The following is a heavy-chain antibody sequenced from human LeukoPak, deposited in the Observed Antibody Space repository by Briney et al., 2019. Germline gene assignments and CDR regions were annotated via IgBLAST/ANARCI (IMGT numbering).Heavy chain of an antibody. CDR2: ISNSGST. D-gene: IGHD6-13*01. Sequence: PSETLSLTCPVSGAPIISHYWSWIRQPPGKGLEWIGYISNSGSTDYNPSLRSRVTMSVDTSKNQFSLKLSSVTAADTAVYYCAILLPPYRAAAGKIFDYWGQGTLVTVSS. V-gene: IGHV4-59*11. J-gene: IGHJ4*02. CDR1: GAPIISHY. CDR3: AILLPPYRAAAGKIFDY.